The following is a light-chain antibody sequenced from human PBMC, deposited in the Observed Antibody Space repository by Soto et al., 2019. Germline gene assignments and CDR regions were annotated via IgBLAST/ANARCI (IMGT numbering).Light chain of an antibody. V-gene: IGLV1-40*01. CDR1: SSNIGADYD. CDR3: QSFDSSLSVVV. J-gene: IGLJ2*01. CDR2: ENN. Sequence: VLTQPPSISGAPGRRVTISCTGSSSNIGADYDVHWYQQLPGTAPKLLIFENNNRPSGVPERFSGSKSGTSASLAITGLQAEDEADYYCQSFDSSLSVVVFGGGTKLTVL.